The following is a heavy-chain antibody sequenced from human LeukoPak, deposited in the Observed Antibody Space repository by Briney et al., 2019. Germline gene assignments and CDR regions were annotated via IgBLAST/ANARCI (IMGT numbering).Heavy chain of an antibody. CDR2: INHSGST. D-gene: IGHD2-2*01. CDR3: ARGSDIVVVPAAIHSANFDY. CDR1: DDSITMYY. Sequence: PSETLSLTCSVSDDSITMYYWTWIRQPPGKGLEWIGEINHSGSTNYNPSLKSRVTISVDTSKNQFSLKLSSVTAADTAVYYCARGSDIVVVPAAIHSANFDYWGQGTLVTVSS. V-gene: IGHV4-34*01. J-gene: IGHJ4*02.